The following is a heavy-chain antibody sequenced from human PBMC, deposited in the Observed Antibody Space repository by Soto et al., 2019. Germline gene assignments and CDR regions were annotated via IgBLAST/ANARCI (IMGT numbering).Heavy chain of an antibody. CDR3: ASQLAVPYAAYAMDV. V-gene: IGHV3-33*03. D-gene: IGHD2-15*01. Sequence: QVHLVESGGGVVQPGRSLRLSCAASGFTFSSYGMLWVRQAPGKGLEWVAVIWYNGSKKYYGESVKGRFTIFRDNSENTLYLEMSSLRAEDTAVYYGASQLAVPYAAYAMDVWGQGTTVTVSS. CDR2: IWYNGSKK. CDR1: GFTFSSYG. J-gene: IGHJ6*02.